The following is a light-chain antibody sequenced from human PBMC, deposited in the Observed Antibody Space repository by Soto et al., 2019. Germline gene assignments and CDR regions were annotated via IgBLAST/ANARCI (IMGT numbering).Light chain of an antibody. CDR3: KRYTRTPLT. Sequence: DIQMTQSPSSLSAAVGDRVTITCRASQGINTYLAWYQQKPGKVPKLLIYAASTLQSGVPSRFSGIGSGTNFTLPISTLQPEDLATYYCKRYTRTPLTFGPGTKVDIK. CDR2: AAS. J-gene: IGKJ3*01. V-gene: IGKV1-27*01. CDR1: QGINTY.